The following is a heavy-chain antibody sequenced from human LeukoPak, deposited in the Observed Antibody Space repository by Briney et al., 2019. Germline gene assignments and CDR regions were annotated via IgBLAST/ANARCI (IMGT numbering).Heavy chain of an antibody. Sequence: PGGSLRLFCAASGFSFSSYAMTWVRQAPGKGLEWVSAISASGGTTYYVDSVKGRFTISRDNAKNTLYLQMNSLRAEDTAVYYCAKDRSGTNSDFDYWGQGTLVTVSS. CDR2: ISASGGTT. V-gene: IGHV3-23*01. CDR1: GFSFSSYA. D-gene: IGHD1-14*01. CDR3: AKDRSGTNSDFDY. J-gene: IGHJ4*02.